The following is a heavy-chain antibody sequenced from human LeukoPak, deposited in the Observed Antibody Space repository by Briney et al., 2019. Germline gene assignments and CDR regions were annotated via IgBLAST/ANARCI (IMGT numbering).Heavy chain of an antibody. V-gene: IGHV4-4*09. Sequence: SETLSLTCTTSGAPISRFYWSWVRQPPGKGLEWIGNIYNGVPTFFNPSLKSRVTLSVDTSKTQFSLQLASVTAADAAVYYCVQTTGWPGFDYWGQGILVTVSS. D-gene: IGHD6-19*01. CDR1: GAPISRFY. CDR2: IYNGVPT. CDR3: VQTTGWPGFDY. J-gene: IGHJ4*02.